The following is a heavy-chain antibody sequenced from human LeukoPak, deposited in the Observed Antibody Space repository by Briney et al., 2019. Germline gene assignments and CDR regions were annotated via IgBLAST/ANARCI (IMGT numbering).Heavy chain of an antibody. J-gene: IGHJ3*02. CDR2: INPSGGST. D-gene: IGHD2-2*01. CDR3: ARSLGYCSSTSCRAAFDI. Sequence: ASVKVSCKASGYTFTSYYMYWVRQAPGQGLEWMGIINPSGGSTSYAQKFQGRVTMTRDTSTSTVYMELSSLRSEDTAVYYCARSLGYCSSTSCRAAFDIWGQGTMVTVSS. V-gene: IGHV1-46*01. CDR1: GYTFTSYY.